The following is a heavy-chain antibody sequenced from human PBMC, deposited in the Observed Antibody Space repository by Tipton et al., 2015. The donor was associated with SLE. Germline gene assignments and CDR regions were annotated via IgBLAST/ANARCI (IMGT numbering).Heavy chain of an antibody. CDR3: ARTLLDYYYYMDV. CDR2: ISVYNLNT. V-gene: IGHV1-18*04. J-gene: IGHJ6*03. Sequence: TCSVSGGSISSYYWTWIRQPPGKGLEWIGWISVYNLNTKYAQKLQGRVTMAIDTSTSTAYMELRSLTSDDTAVYYCARTLLDYYYYMDVWGKGTTVTVSS. CDR1: GGSISSYY.